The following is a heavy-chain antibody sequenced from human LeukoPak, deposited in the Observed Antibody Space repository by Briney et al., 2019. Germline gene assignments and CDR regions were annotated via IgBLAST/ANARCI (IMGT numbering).Heavy chain of an antibody. J-gene: IGHJ4*02. V-gene: IGHV3-33*01. CDR2: IWNDGGKK. CDR1: GFTFSSYG. CDR3: ARGYYYGTTGHFDS. Sequence: PGGSLRLSCAASGFTFSSYGMHWVRQAPDKGLEWVAVIWNDGGKKYYADSVKGRFTISRDNSKNTLYLQMNSLRAEDTAVFYCARGYYYGTTGHFDSWGRGTLVTVSS. D-gene: IGHD3-22*01.